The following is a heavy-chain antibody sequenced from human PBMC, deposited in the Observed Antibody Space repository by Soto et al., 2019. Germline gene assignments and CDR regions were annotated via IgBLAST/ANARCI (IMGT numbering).Heavy chain of an antibody. V-gene: IGHV3-7*01. CDR3: ATNRNYALEY. D-gene: IGHD2-2*01. Sequence: GGSLRLSCVASGFSFNRYWMSWVRQAPGKGLEWVANIDPDGSEGHWADSVRGRFSISRDNAKNSLFLQVDSLRAEDTAVYYCATNRNYALEYWGQGTLVTVSS. CDR2: IDPDGSEG. CDR1: GFSFNRYW. J-gene: IGHJ4*02.